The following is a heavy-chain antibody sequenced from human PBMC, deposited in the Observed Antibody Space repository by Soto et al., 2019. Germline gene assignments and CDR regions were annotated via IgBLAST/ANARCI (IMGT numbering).Heavy chain of an antibody. D-gene: IGHD2-15*01. CDR2: INPNSGGT. V-gene: IGHV1-2*02. Sequence: ASVKVSCKASGYTFTGYYMHWVRQAPGRGLEWMGWINPNSGGTNYAQKFQGRVTMTRDTSISTAYMELSRLRSDDTAVYHCARTGMVVAATYYYYYGMDVWGQGTTVTVSS. CDR3: ARTGMVVAATYYYYYGMDV. J-gene: IGHJ6*02. CDR1: GYTFTGYY.